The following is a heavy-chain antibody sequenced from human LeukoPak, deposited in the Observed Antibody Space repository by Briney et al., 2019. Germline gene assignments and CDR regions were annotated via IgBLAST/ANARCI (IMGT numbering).Heavy chain of an antibody. Sequence: GASVKVSCKASGYTFTSYYMHWVRQAPGQGLEWMGIINPSGGSTSYAQKFQGRVTMTRDTSTSTVYMELSSLRSEDTAVYYCARGPMYQLLSHYYGMDVWGQGTTVTVSS. CDR1: GYTFTSYY. V-gene: IGHV1-46*01. CDR3: ARGPMYQLLSHYYGMDV. CDR2: INPSGGST. J-gene: IGHJ6*02. D-gene: IGHD2-2*01.